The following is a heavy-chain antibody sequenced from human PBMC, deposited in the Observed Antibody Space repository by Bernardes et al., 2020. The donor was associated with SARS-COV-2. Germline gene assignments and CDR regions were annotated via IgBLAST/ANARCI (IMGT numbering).Heavy chain of an antibody. V-gene: IGHV4-59*11. J-gene: IGHJ3*02. CDR3: ARDAGADRRLDAFDI. Sequence: SETLSLTCTVSGGCISSHYWSWIRQPPGKGLEWIGYIYYSGSTNYNPSLKSRVTISVDTCKNQFSLKLSSVTAADTAVYYCARDAGADRRLDAFDIWGQGTMVTVSS. CDR1: GGCISSHY. D-gene: IGHD3-16*02. CDR2: IYYSGST.